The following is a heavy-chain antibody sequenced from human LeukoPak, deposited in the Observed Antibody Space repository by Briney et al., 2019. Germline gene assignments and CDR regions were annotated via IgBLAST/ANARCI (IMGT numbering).Heavy chain of an antibody. Sequence: NPSETLSLTCAVSGGSISSGGYSWSWIRQPPGKGLEWIGEINHSGSTNYNPSLKSRVTISVDTSKNQFSLKLSSVTAADTAVYYSASGITMIVHWGQGTLVTVSS. CDR1: GGSISSGGYS. CDR2: INHSGST. J-gene: IGHJ4*02. D-gene: IGHD3-22*01. V-gene: IGHV4-30-2*01. CDR3: ASGITMIVH.